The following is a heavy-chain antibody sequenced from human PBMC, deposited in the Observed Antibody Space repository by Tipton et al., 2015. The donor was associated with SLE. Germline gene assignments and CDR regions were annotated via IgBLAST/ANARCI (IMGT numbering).Heavy chain of an antibody. D-gene: IGHD3-16*01. J-gene: IGHJ5*02. CDR1: GGSISSSSYY. Sequence: TLSLTCTVSGGSISSSSYYWGWIRQSPGKGLEWIGYIYYHGRTSYNPSLESRVTMSVDMSKNQFSLNLNSVTAADTAVYYCARRFSSILYDNWFDPWGQGILVTVSS. CDR3: ARRFSSILYDNWFDP. V-gene: IGHV4-61*05. CDR2: IYYHGRT.